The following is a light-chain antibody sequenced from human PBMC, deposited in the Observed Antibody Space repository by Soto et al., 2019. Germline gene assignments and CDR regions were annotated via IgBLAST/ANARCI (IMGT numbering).Light chain of an antibody. CDR2: GAS. CDR3: QQYNDSFRYT. J-gene: IGKJ2*01. Sequence: DILLTQSPSTLSASVGDRVTITCRASQSISNWLAWYQQKPGTAPKLLIYGASTLESGVLSRFSGSRSGTAFTLTVSSLQPDDFATYYCQQYNDSFRYTFGQGTKLEIK. CDR1: QSISNW. V-gene: IGKV1-5*03.